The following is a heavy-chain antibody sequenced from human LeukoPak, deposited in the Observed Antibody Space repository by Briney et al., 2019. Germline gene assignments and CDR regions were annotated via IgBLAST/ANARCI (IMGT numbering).Heavy chain of an antibody. V-gene: IGHV1-46*01. CDR2: INPSGGST. D-gene: IGHD1-26*01. J-gene: IGHJ4*02. Sequence: VASVKVSCKASGYTFTSYYMHWVRQAPGQGLEWMGIINPSGGSTSYAQKLQGRVTMTTDTSTSTAYMELRSLRSDDTAVYYCARSAYSGHEREFDYWGQGALVTVSS. CDR3: ARSAYSGHEREFDY. CDR1: GYTFTSYY.